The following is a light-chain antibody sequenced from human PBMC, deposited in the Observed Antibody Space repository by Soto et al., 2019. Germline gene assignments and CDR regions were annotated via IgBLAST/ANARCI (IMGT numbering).Light chain of an antibody. CDR2: STR. V-gene: IGLV7-43*01. Sequence: QAVVTQEPSLTVSPGGTVTLTCASSTGAVNSGYFPNWFQQKPGQPPRALIYSTRNRQSWTPARFSGFLLGGKAALTLSDAQPEDEADYYCLIYYGGARVFGGGTKVTVL. CDR1: TGAVNSGYF. CDR3: LIYYGGARV. J-gene: IGLJ3*02.